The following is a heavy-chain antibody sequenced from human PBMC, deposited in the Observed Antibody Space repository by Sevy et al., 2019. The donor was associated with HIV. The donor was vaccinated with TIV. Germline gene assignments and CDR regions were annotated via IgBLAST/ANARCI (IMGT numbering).Heavy chain of an antibody. J-gene: IGHJ3*01. CDR3: AKEEWDLDAFDV. CDR2: ISWNSGDI. V-gene: IGHV3-9*01. D-gene: IGHD1-26*01. Sequence: GGSLRLSCAASGFTFIDYTMHWVRQVPGKGLEWVSGISWNSGDIDYADSVKDRFTISRDNAKNSLYLQMNSLRVEDTAFYYCAKEEWDLDAFDVWGQGTMVTVSS. CDR1: GFTFIDYT.